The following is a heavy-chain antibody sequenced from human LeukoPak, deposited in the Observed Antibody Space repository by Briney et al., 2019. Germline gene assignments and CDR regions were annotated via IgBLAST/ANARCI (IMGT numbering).Heavy chain of an antibody. CDR2: ISDIGSI. Sequence: TSETLSLTCTVSGGSISSYYWSWIRQPPGKGLEWIAYISDIGSINYNPSLKSRVTISLDTSKNQFSLKLSSVTAADTAVYDCAGHHPRNTVDFWGQGTLVTVSS. J-gene: IGHJ4*02. CDR3: AGHHPRNTVDF. CDR1: GGSISSYY. V-gene: IGHV4-59*08. D-gene: IGHD2-8*02.